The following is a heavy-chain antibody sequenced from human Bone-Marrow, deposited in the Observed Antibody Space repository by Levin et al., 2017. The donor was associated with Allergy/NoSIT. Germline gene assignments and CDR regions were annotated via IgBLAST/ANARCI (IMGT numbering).Heavy chain of an antibody. CDR1: GFPFDIYW. CDR3: ARDPGQWELPPDY. V-gene: IGHV3-7*01. CDR2: IRPDGSET. D-gene: IGHD1-26*01. Sequence: GESLKISCAASGFPFDIYWMTWVRQAPGKGLEWVTNIRPDGSETSYVDSVKGRFTVSRDNARKLLYLQMTSLRVEDTAVYYCARDPGQWELPPDYWGQGTLVTVSS. J-gene: IGHJ4*02.